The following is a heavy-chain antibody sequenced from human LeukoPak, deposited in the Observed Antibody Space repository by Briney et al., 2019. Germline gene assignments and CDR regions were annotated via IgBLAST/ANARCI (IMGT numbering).Heavy chain of an antibody. V-gene: IGHV3-23*01. D-gene: IGHD3-16*01. CDR3: AKLWGGDSGGYYFDY. CDR2: ISGSGGST. Sequence: PGGSLRLSCAASGFTFSSYAMSWVRQAPGKGLEWVSAISGSGGSTYYADSVKGRFTISRDNSKNTLYLQMNSLRAEDTAVYYCAKLWGGDSGGYYFDYWGQGTLVTVSS. CDR1: GFTFSSYA. J-gene: IGHJ4*02.